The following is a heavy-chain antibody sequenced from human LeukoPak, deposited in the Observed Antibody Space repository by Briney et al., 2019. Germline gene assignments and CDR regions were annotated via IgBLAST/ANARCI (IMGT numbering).Heavy chain of an antibody. D-gene: IGHD2/OR15-2a*01. Sequence: GGSLRLSCGASGFIFSNYWMGWVRQAAGEGLEWVANINHGGGETHYVGCVKGRFTISGDKAKNSLDLHINSRRADDTSMYYCARGDHFSGDYWGQGTLVTVSS. CDR3: ARGDHFSGDY. CDR2: INHGGGET. CDR1: GFIFSNYW. V-gene: IGHV3-7*04. J-gene: IGHJ4*02.